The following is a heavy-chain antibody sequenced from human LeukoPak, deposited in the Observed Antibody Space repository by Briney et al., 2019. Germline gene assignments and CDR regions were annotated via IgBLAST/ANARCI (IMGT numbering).Heavy chain of an antibody. Sequence: GGSLRLSCAASGFTFSTYTMNWVRQTPGKGLEWVSSISGSSDYIYYADSVKGRFTISRDNAKNSLYLQMSSLRVEDTAVYYCAREHSGGGNYYDSSGYYRSFDYWGQGTPVTVSS. V-gene: IGHV3-21*01. J-gene: IGHJ4*02. D-gene: IGHD3-22*01. CDR2: ISGSSDYI. CDR3: AREHSGGGNYYDSSGYYRSFDY. CDR1: GFTFSTYT.